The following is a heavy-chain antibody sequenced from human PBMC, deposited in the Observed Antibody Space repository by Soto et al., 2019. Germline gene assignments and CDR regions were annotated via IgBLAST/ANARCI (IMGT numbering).Heavy chain of an antibody. Sequence: GGSLRLSCAASGFTFSSYSMNWVRQAPGKGLEWVSYISSSSSTIYYADSVKGRFTISRDNAKNSLYLQMNSLRAEDTAVYYCARDWGSYLAYFDYWGQGTLVTVSS. CDR2: ISSSSSTI. D-gene: IGHD3-16*01. J-gene: IGHJ4*02. V-gene: IGHV3-48*01. CDR1: GFTFSSYS. CDR3: ARDWGSYLAYFDY.